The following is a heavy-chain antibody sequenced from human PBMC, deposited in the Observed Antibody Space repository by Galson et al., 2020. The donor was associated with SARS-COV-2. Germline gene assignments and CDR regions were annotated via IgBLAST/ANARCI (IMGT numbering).Heavy chain of an antibody. D-gene: IGHD6-19*01. V-gene: IGHV1-18*04. J-gene: IGHJ5*02. CDR3: ARDAIAVARGSWFDP. CDR2: INSYNGHT. Sequence: ASVKVSCKASGYIITTYGISWVRQAPGQGLEWMGWINSYNGHTNYAQSFQGRVTMTADASTNTAYMELRSLRSDDTAMYYCARDAIAVARGSWFDPWGQGTLVTVSS. CDR1: GYIITTYG.